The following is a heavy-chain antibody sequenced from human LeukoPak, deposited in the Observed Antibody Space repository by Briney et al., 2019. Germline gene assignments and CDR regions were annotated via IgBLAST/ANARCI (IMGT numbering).Heavy chain of an antibody. Sequence: ASVKVSCKASGYTFTDYAVHWVRQAPGQGLEWLGIFYPNSAYTIYAQAFQGRVTMTGDASTDSAYMELSSLRSEDTAIYFCAREALSEVFGLDVWGQGTTVTVSS. J-gene: IGHJ6*02. V-gene: IGHV1-46*01. CDR3: AREALSEVFGLDV. CDR2: FYPNSAYT. CDR1: GYTFTDYA.